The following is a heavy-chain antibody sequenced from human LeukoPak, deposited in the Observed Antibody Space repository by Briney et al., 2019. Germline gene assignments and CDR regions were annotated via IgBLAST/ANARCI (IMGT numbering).Heavy chain of an antibody. V-gene: IGHV4-4*02. D-gene: IGHD1-26*01. Sequence: SETLSLTCGVSGGSIYITNYWSWVRQAPGKGLEWIGEIAHDGTTNYNPSLRSRVAMSFDSANNQFSLSLTSVTAADTAVYYCTREDRPYCPFAYWGQGVLVTVSS. CDR1: GGSIYITNY. J-gene: IGHJ4*02. CDR2: IAHDGTT. CDR3: TREDRPYCPFAY.